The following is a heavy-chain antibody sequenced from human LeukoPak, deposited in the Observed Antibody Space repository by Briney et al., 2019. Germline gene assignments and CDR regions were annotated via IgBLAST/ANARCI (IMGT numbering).Heavy chain of an antibody. CDR1: GFIFSNYE. Sequence: QPGGSLRLSCAGSGFIFSNYEMNWVRQAPGKGLERVSYISSTGSDIYYADSVKGRFTISRDNAENSLYLQMNSLRAEDTAVYYCARDLPTGTYRAYFDNWGQGTLVTVSS. D-gene: IGHD1-26*01. V-gene: IGHV3-48*03. CDR2: ISSTGSDI. J-gene: IGHJ4*02. CDR3: ARDLPTGTYRAYFDN.